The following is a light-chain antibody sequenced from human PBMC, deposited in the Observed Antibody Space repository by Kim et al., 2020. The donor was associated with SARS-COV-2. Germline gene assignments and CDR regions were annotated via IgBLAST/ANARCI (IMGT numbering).Light chain of an antibody. CDR3: LQHNSYPLT. J-gene: IGKJ4*01. CDR2: ATS. V-gene: IGKV1-17*01. CDR1: QGIGND. Sequence: ASVGDRVTIACRASQGIGNDCVWYQQKPGKAPKRLIYATSSLQSGVPSRFSGSGSGTEFTLTISSLQPEDFATYYCLQHNSYPLTFGGGTKVDIK.